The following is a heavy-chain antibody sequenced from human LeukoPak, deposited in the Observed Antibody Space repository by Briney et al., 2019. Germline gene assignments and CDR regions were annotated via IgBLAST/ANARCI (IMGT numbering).Heavy chain of an antibody. J-gene: IGHJ5*02. CDR1: GYTFTSYY. D-gene: IGHD6-13*01. CDR3: ARDGAAAGHTGGWFDP. Sequence: EASVKVSCKASGYTFTSYYMHWVRQAPGQGLEWMGIINPSGGSTSYAQKFQGRVTMTRDTSTSTVYMEPSSLRSEDTAVYYCARDGAAAGHTGGWFDPWGQGTLVTVSS. CDR2: INPSGGST. V-gene: IGHV1-46*01.